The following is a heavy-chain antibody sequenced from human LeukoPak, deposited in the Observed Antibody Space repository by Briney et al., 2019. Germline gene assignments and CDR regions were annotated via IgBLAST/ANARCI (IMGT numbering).Heavy chain of an antibody. CDR2: IRVYNGDT. Sequence: ASVKVSCKASGYTFTSYGISWARQAPGQGLEWMGWIRVYNGDTNYAQKLQGRVTMTTDTSTSTAYMELRSLRSEDTAVYYCATGYCSSTNCRIDYWGQGTLVSVSS. CDR3: ATGYCSSTNCRIDY. V-gene: IGHV1-18*01. D-gene: IGHD2-2*03. J-gene: IGHJ4*02. CDR1: GYTFTSYG.